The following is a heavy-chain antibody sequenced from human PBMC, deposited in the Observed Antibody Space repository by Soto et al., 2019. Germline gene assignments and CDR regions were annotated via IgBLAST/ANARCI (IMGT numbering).Heavy chain of an antibody. CDR1: GFTFSSYG. D-gene: IGHD6-13*01. Sequence: QVQLVESGGGVVQPGRSLRLSCAASGFTFSSYGMHWVRQAPGKGLEWVAVISYDGSNKYYADSVKGRFTISRDNSKNTLDLQMNSLRAEDTAVYYCAKVGRYSSSWYADYWGQGTLVTVSS. V-gene: IGHV3-30*18. CDR3: AKVGRYSSSWYADY. J-gene: IGHJ4*02. CDR2: ISYDGSNK.